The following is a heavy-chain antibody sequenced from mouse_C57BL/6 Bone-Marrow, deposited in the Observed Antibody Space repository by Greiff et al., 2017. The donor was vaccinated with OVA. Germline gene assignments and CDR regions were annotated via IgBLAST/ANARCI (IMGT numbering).Heavy chain of an antibody. J-gene: IGHJ4*01. CDR3: TTILFYYGPTFAMDY. D-gene: IGHD1-1*01. CDR1: GFNIQDDY. Sequence: EVQLQQSGAELVRPGASVKLSCTASGFNIQDDYMHWVKQRPEKGLEWIGWIDPENGDTVYASKFQGKATITADTSYNTAYLQLSSLTSEDTAVYYCTTILFYYGPTFAMDYWGQGTSVTVSS. V-gene: IGHV14-4*01. CDR2: IDPENGDT.